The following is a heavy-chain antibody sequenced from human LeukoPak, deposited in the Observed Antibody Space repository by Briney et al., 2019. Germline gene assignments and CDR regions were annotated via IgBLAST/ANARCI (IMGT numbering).Heavy chain of an antibody. CDR2: MNPNSGNT. Sequence: ASVKVSCKAPGYTFTSYDINWVRQATGQGLEWMGWMNPNSGNTGYAQKFQGRVTMTRNTSISTAYMELSSLRSEDTAVYYCARAPYCSGGSCYSEYWGQGTLVTVSS. CDR3: ARAPYCSGGSCYSEY. V-gene: IGHV1-8*01. CDR1: GYTFTSYD. J-gene: IGHJ4*02. D-gene: IGHD2-15*01.